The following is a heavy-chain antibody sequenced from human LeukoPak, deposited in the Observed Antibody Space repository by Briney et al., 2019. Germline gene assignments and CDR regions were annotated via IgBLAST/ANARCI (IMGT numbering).Heavy chain of an antibody. D-gene: IGHD2/OR15-2a*01. J-gene: IGHJ3*02. CDR1: GFTFRDYF. Sequence: PGGSLRLSCAASGFTFRDYFMTWIRQAPGKGLEWASYISSSGNAVYHADSVKGRFTISRDNAKNSLYLQLNSLRAEDTAVYYCARAFLDGFDIWGQGTMVAVSS. CDR3: ARAFLDGFDI. CDR2: ISSSGNAV. V-gene: IGHV3-11*04.